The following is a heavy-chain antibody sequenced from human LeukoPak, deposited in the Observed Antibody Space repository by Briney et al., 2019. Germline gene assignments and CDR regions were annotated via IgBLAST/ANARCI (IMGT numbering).Heavy chain of an antibody. D-gene: IGHD1-26*01. CDR1: GFTFSSYG. V-gene: IGHV3-30*03. CDR3: ARDGSYYFDY. J-gene: IGHJ4*02. Sequence: GGSLRLSCAASGFTFSSYGMHWVRQAPGKGLEWVAVISYDGSNKYYADSVKGRFTISRDNSKNTLYLQMNSLRAEDTAVYYCARDGSYYFDYWGQGTLVTVSS. CDR2: ISYDGSNK.